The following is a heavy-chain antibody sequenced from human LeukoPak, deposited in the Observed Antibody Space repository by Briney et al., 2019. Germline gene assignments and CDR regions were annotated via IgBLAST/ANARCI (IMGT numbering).Heavy chain of an antibody. V-gene: IGHV4-61*01. Sequence: SETLSLTCTVSGGSFSSGSYYWSWIRQPPGKGLEWIGYIYYSGSTNYNPSLKSRVTISVDTSKNQFSLRLSSVTAADTTVYYCARGGIFDAFDVWGQGTMVTVSS. CDR2: IYYSGST. D-gene: IGHD2-15*01. CDR3: ARGGIFDAFDV. CDR1: GGSFSSGSYY. J-gene: IGHJ3*01.